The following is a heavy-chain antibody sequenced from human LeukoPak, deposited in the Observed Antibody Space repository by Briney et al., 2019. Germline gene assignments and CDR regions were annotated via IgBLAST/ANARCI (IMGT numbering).Heavy chain of an antibody. Sequence: GGSLRLSCAASGFPFSSHWLSWFRQSPGKGLEWVAIIWSDGNNKYYADSVEGRFTISRDNAKNSLFLQMNSLRAEDTAVYYCAKDILAAGLFFDYWGQGALVTVSS. V-gene: IGHV3-33*03. CDR2: IWSDGNNK. D-gene: IGHD6-13*01. CDR3: AKDILAAGLFFDY. CDR1: GFPFSSHW. J-gene: IGHJ4*02.